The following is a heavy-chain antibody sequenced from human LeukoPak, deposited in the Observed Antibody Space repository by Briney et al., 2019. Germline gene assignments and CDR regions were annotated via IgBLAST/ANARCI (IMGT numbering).Heavy chain of an antibody. CDR1: GFTFSSYW. D-gene: IGHD6-13*01. V-gene: IGHV3-7*01. J-gene: IGHJ4*02. CDR2: IKKDGSEK. CDR3: ARQQVPNTRYYFDY. Sequence: GGSLRLSCAASGFTFSSYWMTWVRQAPGKGLEWVATIKKDGSEKYYVDSVKGRFTISRDNAENSLALQLNSLRAEDTAVYYCARQQVPNTRYYFDYWGQGTLVPVSS.